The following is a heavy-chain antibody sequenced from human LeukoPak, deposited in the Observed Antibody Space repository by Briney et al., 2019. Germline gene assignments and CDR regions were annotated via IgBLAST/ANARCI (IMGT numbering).Heavy chain of an antibody. CDR2: IYYSGST. CDR3: GRIDSNRLIDY. V-gene: IGHV4-39*01. D-gene: IGHD4-11*01. Sequence: SETLSLTCTVSGGSISISIYYWGWIRQPPGKGLERIGSIYYSGSTYYNPSLKSRVTIYVDTSKNRFSLKLRSVTAAETAVYYCGRIDSNRLIDYWGQGTLVTVSS. CDR1: GGSISISIYY. J-gene: IGHJ4*02.